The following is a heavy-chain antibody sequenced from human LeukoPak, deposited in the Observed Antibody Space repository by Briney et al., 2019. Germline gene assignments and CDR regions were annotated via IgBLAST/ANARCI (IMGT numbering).Heavy chain of an antibody. CDR3: ARGSYDSSGYPSSTLYYYYYGMDV. J-gene: IGHJ6*02. CDR1: GGTFSSYA. D-gene: IGHD3-22*01. CDR2: IIPIFGTA. V-gene: IGHV1-69*13. Sequence: ASVKVSCKASGGTFSSYAISWVRQAPGQGLEWMGGIIPIFGTANYAQKFQGRVTITADESTSTAHMELSGLRSEDTAVYYCARGSYDSSGYPSSTLYYYYYGMDVWGQGTTVTVSS.